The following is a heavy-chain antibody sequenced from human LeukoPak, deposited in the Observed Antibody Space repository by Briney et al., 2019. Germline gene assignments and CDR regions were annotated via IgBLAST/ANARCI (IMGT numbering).Heavy chain of an antibody. Sequence: GGSLRLSCAASGFTVSSNYMSWARQAPGKGLEWVSVIYSCGSTYYADSVKGRFTISRDNSKNTLYLQMNSLRAEDTAVYYCARDLSLNYGDYWGQGTLVTVSS. J-gene: IGHJ4*02. V-gene: IGHV3-66*01. CDR2: IYSCGST. CDR1: GFTVSSNY. CDR3: ARDLSLNYGDY.